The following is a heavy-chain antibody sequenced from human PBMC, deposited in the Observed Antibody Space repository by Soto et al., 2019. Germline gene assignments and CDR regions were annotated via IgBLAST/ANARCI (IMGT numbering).Heavy chain of an antibody. V-gene: IGHV3-48*01. CDR3: ARPRGYYYDSSGFDY. J-gene: IGHJ4*02. Sequence: GGSLRLSCAASGFTFSSYSMNWVRQAPGKGLEWVSYISSSSSTIYYADSVKGRFTISRDNAKNSLYLQMNSLRAEDTAVYYCARPRGYYYDSSGFDYWGQGTLVTVSS. CDR2: ISSSSSTI. CDR1: GFTFSSYS. D-gene: IGHD3-22*01.